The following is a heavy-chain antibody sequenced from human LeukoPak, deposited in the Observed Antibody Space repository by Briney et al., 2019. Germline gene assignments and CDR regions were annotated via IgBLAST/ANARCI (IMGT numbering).Heavy chain of an antibody. V-gene: IGHV4-39*07. D-gene: IGHD3-10*01. Sequence: SETLSLTCTVSGGSISSSSYYWGWIRQPPGKGLEWIGSIYYSGSTYYNPSLKSRVTISLDTSKNQFSLKLISVTAADTAVYYCARLEYYYGSGSSTYYFDNWGQGTLVTVSS. CDR3: ARLEYYYGSGSSTYYFDN. CDR1: GGSISSSSYY. J-gene: IGHJ4*02. CDR2: IYYSGST.